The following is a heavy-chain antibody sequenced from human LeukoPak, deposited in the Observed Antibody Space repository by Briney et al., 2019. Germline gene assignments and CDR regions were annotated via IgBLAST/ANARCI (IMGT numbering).Heavy chain of an antibody. D-gene: IGHD6-13*01. J-gene: IGHJ5*02. V-gene: IGHV1-2*02. Sequence: ASVKVSCKASGYTFTGYYMHWVRQAPGQGLEWMGWINPNSGGTNYAQKFQGRVTMTRDTSISTAYMELSRLRSDDTAMYYCARDRDSSWPLPLNWFDPWGQGTLVTVSS. CDR1: GYTFTGYY. CDR3: ARDRDSSWPLPLNWFDP. CDR2: INPNSGGT.